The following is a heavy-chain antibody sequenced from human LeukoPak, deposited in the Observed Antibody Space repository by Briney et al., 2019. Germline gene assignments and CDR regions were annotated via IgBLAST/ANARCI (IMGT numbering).Heavy chain of an antibody. CDR3: AWRDLSSTWSYP. Sequence: GESLKISCKGVGYSFTNYWIGWVRQMPGKGMEWMGVIYPGDSRVRYNPSFQGQVTISVDKSVSTAYLQWISLKASDTAMYYCAWRDLSSTWSYPWGQGTLVTVSS. CDR2: IYPGDSRV. V-gene: IGHV5-51*01. D-gene: IGHD6-13*01. J-gene: IGHJ5*02. CDR1: GYSFTNYW.